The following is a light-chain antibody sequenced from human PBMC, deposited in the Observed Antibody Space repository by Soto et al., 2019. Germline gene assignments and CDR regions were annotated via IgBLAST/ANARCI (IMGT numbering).Light chain of an antibody. CDR1: QGISTY. Sequence: DIQMTQSPSSLSASVGDRVTITCRASQGISTYLNWYQQKPGKAPKLLIYAASSLQSGVPSRFSGSGSGTDFTLAISSLQPEDFATYYCQQYNSYSRTFGLGTKVDIK. V-gene: IGKV1-16*01. J-gene: IGKJ1*01. CDR2: AAS. CDR3: QQYNSYSRT.